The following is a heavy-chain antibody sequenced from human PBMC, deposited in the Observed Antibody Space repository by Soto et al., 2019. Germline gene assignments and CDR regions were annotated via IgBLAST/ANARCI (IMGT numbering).Heavy chain of an antibody. CDR2: ISTISTHI. V-gene: IGHV3-21*01. J-gene: IGHJ4*02. Sequence: GGSLRLSCAASGFTFRDYSMNWVRQRPGKGLEWLSSISTISTHIYYADSVKGRFTISRDNVKNSLYLQMDSLRAEDTAVYYCARSTTTLQREDRLDYWGQGTLVTVSS. CDR1: GFTFRDYS. CDR3: ARSTTTLQREDRLDY. D-gene: IGHD2-2*01.